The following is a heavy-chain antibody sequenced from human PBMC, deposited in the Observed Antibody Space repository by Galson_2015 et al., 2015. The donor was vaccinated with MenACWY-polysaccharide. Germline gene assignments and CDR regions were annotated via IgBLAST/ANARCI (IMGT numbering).Heavy chain of an antibody. CDR3: ARAIAVAGQRRDFDL. CDR1: GGSISSYY. Sequence: SETLSLTCTVSGGSISSYYWSWIRQPPGKGLEWVGYINYSGSTNHNPSLKSRVTMSVDTSKNQFSLNLTSVTDADTAVYYCARAIAVAGQRRDFDLWGRGTLVTVSS. V-gene: IGHV4-59*01. D-gene: IGHD6-19*01. J-gene: IGHJ2*01. CDR2: INYSGST.